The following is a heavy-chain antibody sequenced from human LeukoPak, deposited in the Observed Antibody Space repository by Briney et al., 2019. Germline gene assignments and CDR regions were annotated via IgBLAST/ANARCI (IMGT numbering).Heavy chain of an antibody. CDR2: IYYSGST. Sequence: SETLSLTCTVSGVSISSGGYYWSWIRQHPGKGLEWIGYIYYSGSTYYNPSLKSRVTISADTSKNQFSLKLSSVTAADTAVYYCARGRKNNWFDPWGQGTLVTVSS. V-gene: IGHV4-31*03. J-gene: IGHJ5*02. CDR1: GVSISSGGYY. D-gene: IGHD1-14*01. CDR3: ARGRKNNWFDP.